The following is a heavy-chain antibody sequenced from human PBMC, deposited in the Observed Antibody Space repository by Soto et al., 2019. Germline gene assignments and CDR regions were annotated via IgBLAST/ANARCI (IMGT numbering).Heavy chain of an antibody. Sequence: SETLSLTCTVSVASISGYYWSCIRQSPGKGLEWIGYMYNTGSTVYNPSFKSRVTISVDTSKNQFSLKLSSVTAVDTAVYYCARDLWGYCGTDCYPLDVWGQGTTVT. CDR3: ARDLWGYCGTDCYPLDV. CDR1: VASISGYY. V-gene: IGHV4-59*01. D-gene: IGHD2-21*02. J-gene: IGHJ6*02. CDR2: MYNTGST.